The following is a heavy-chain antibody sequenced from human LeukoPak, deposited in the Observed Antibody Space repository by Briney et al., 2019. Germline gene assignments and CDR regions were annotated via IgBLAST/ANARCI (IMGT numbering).Heavy chain of an antibody. J-gene: IGHJ4*02. CDR3: ATRRFGELTY. CDR2: LYHGGST. CDR1: GVIVRSNY. Sequence: PGGSLRLSCVGSGVIVRSNYMTWVRQAPGKGLEWVSILYHGGSTYYADSVKGRFSISRDTSKNTLYLQMNSLRVEDTAVYYCATRRFGELTYWGQGILVTVSS. V-gene: IGHV3-66*01. D-gene: IGHD3-10*01.